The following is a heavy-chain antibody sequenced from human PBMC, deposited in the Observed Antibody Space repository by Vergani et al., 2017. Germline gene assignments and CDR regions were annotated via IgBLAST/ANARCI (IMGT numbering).Heavy chain of an antibody. CDR2: IIPIFGTA. CDR1: GGTFSSYA. D-gene: IGHD5-18*01. CDR3: AINLDTAMVKNYYYGMDV. J-gene: IGHJ6*02. Sequence: QVQLVQSGAEVKKPGSSVKVSCKASGGTFSSYALSWVRQAPGQGLEWMGGIIPIFGTAHYAQKFQGRVTITADKSTSTAYMELSSLRSEDTAVYYCAINLDTAMVKNYYYGMDVWGQGTTVTVSS. V-gene: IGHV1-69*06.